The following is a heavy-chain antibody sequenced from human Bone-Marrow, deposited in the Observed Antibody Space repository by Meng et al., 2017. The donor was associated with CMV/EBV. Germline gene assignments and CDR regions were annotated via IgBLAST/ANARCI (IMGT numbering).Heavy chain of an antibody. V-gene: IGHV4-59*01. CDR3: ANSSIGGMDV. J-gene: IGHJ6*02. D-gene: IGHD2-2*01. CDR1: GGSISSYY. Sequence: GSMRLSCTVSGGSISSYYWSWIRQPPGKRLEWIGYIYYSGSTNYNPPLKSRFTISVDTSKIQFSLKLSYVTAADTAVYYCANSSIGGMDVWGQGTTVTVSS. CDR2: IYYSGST.